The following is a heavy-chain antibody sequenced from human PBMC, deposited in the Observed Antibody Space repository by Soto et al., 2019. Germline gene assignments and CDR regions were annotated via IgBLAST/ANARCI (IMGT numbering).Heavy chain of an antibody. CDR1: GFTFSSYG. J-gene: IGHJ4*02. CDR2: IWYDGSNK. Sequence: GGSLRLSCAASGFTFSSYGMHWVRQAPGKGLEWVAVIWYDGSNKYYADSVKGRFTISRDNSKNTLYLQMNSLRAEDTAVYYLARDFWDNRITLFEVPGPLDYWHQRSLFTVSS. D-gene: IGHD3-3*01. V-gene: IGHV3-33*01. CDR3: ARDFWDNRITLFEVPGPLDY.